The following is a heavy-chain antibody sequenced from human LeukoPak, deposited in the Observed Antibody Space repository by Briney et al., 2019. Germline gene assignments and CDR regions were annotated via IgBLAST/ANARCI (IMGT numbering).Heavy chain of an antibody. CDR2: MKQDGSEK. Sequence: GGSLRLSCAASGFTFSSYWMSWVRQAPGKGLEWVANMKQDGSEKYYVDSVKGRFTISRDNAKNSLYLQMNSLRAEDTAVYYCARDIIVGASNFDYWGQGTLVTVSS. CDR1: GFTFSSYW. J-gene: IGHJ4*02. V-gene: IGHV3-7*01. CDR3: ARDIIVGASNFDY. D-gene: IGHD1-26*01.